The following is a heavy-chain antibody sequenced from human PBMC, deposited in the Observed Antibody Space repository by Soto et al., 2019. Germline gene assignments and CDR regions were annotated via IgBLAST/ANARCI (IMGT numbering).Heavy chain of an antibody. CDR2: IYYSGST. CDR1: GGSISSGDYY. Sequence: QVQLQESGPGLVKPSQTLSLTCTVSGGSISSGDYYWSWIRQPPGKGLEWIGYIYYSGSTFYNPSLRSRATTSVDTSKNQIFLKLSSVTAADTAVYYCARRGYYAWYFDLWGRGTLVTVSS. J-gene: IGHJ2*01. CDR3: ARRGYYAWYFDL. V-gene: IGHV4-30-4*01. D-gene: IGHD3-22*01.